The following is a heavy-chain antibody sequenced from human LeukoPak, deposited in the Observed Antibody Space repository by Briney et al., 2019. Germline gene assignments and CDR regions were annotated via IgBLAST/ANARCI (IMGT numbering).Heavy chain of an antibody. CDR2: INTNTGNP. J-gene: IGHJ5*02. Sequence: ASVKVSCKASGGTFSSYAISWVRQAPGQGLEWMGWINTNTGNPTYAQGFTGRFVFSLDTSVSTAYLQISSLKAEDTAVYYCARERIRTVTTSPTRNWFDPWGQGTLVTVSS. CDR1: GGTFSSYA. CDR3: ARERIRTVTTSPTRNWFDP. V-gene: IGHV7-4-1*02. D-gene: IGHD4-17*01.